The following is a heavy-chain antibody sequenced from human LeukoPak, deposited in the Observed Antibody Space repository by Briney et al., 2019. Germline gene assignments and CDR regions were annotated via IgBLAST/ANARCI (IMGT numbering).Heavy chain of an antibody. CDR3: AKSTCCSWYVVYSSCDF. CDR1: EFTFSSYA. D-gene: IGHD6-13*01. Sequence: GGSLRLSCAASEFTFSSYAMSWVRQAPGKGLQWVSCISGTGGDAYYAYSVKGRFAISRDNSKNTLYLQMDSLRAEDTAVYYCAKSTCCSWYVVYSSCDFWGQGTLVTGCS. V-gene: IGHV3-23*01. CDR2: ISGTGGDA. J-gene: IGHJ4*02.